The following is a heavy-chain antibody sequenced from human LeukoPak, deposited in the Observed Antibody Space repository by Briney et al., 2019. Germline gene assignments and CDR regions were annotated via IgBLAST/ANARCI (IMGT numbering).Heavy chain of an antibody. CDR3: ARTVEMATLKRWFDP. Sequence: GASVKVSCKASGYTFTSYYMHWVRQAPGQGLEWMGIINPSGGSTSYAQKFQGRVTMTRDTSTSTVYMELSSLRSEDTAVYYCARTVEMATLKRWFDPWGQGTLVTVSS. CDR2: INPSGGST. V-gene: IGHV1-46*01. CDR1: GYTFTSYY. D-gene: IGHD5-24*01. J-gene: IGHJ5*02.